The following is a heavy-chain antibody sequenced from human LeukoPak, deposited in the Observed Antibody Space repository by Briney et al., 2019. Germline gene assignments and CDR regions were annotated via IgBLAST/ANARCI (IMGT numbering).Heavy chain of an antibody. J-gene: IGHJ4*02. V-gene: IGHV3-30*18. D-gene: IGHD2-15*01. Sequence: GGSLRLSCAASGFTFSTYGMHWVRQAPGKGLEWVAVISYDGSNKYYADSVKGRFTISRDNSKNTLYLQTNSLRAEDTAVYYCAKSDLGHRSRQVGHFDYWGQGTLVTVSS. CDR1: GFTFSTYG. CDR3: AKSDLGHRSRQVGHFDY. CDR2: ISYDGSNK.